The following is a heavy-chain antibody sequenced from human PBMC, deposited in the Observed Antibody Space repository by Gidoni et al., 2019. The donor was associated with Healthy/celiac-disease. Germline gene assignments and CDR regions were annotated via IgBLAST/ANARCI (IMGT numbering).Heavy chain of an antibody. J-gene: IGHJ4*02. D-gene: IGHD3-10*01. Sequence: KGLEWIGYIYYSGSTYYNPSLKSRVTISVDTSKNQFSLKLSSVTAADTAVYYCARDPGGSKGPSVYYFDYWGQGTLVTVSS. CDR2: IYYSGST. V-gene: IGHV4-31*02. CDR3: ARDPGGSKGPSVYYFDY.